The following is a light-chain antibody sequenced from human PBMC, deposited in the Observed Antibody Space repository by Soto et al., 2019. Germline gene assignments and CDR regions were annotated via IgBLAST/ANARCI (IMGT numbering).Light chain of an antibody. CDR1: QGISSY. CDR3: QQYHDWPPYP. Sequence: AIRMTQSPSSLSASPGDRVTITCRSSQGISSYLAWYQQKPGKAPKLLIYDASSLESGVPSRFSGSGSGTEFTLTISSLQSEDFAAYYCQQYHDWPPYPVGQGTKVDI. CDR2: DAS. V-gene: IGKV1-8*01. J-gene: IGKJ2*01.